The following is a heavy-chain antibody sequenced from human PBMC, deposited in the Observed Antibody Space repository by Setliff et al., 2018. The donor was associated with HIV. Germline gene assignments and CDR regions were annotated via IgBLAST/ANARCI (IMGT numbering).Heavy chain of an antibody. V-gene: IGHV3-23*01. D-gene: IGHD1-26*01. J-gene: IGHJ3*02. CDR2: ISGSGGST. CDR3: ARVGATSFHAFDI. CDR1: GFTFSSYA. Sequence: GASVKVSCAASGFTFSSYAMSWVRQAPGKGLEWVSAISGSGGSTYYADSVKGRFTISRDNSKNTLYLQMNSLRAEDTAVYYCARVGATSFHAFDIWGQGTMVTVSS.